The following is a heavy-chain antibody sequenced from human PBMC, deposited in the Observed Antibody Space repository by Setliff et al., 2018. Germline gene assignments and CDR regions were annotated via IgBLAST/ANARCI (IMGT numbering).Heavy chain of an antibody. V-gene: IGHV3-7*01. Sequence: PGGSLRLSCGASGFTYKNDWVSWVRQAPGKGLEWLASINPDGSEKYYVDSVKGRFTISRDNARNSLYLQMNSLRVEDTAVYYCARRIKEGNHFFDYWGQGTLVTVSS. J-gene: IGHJ4*02. CDR3: ARRIKEGNHFFDY. CDR2: INPDGSEK. D-gene: IGHD2-15*01. CDR1: GFTYKNDW.